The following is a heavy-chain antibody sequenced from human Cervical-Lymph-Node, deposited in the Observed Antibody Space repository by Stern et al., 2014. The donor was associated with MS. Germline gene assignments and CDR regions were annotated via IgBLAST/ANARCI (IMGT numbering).Heavy chain of an antibody. CDR1: GGTFSSSYA. V-gene: IGHV1-69*09. Sequence: MQLVESGAEVKKPGSSMNVSCKTSGGTFSSSYAITWMRQAPGQGLEWMGRIIPILGLANYAQKFQGRVTINADTSTSTTYMELSSLRSEDTAVYYCARGVVSNRAAATLHNLFDPWGQGTLVTVSS. CDR3: ARGVVSNRAAATLHNLFDP. CDR2: IIPILGLA. D-gene: IGHD2-15*01. J-gene: IGHJ5*02.